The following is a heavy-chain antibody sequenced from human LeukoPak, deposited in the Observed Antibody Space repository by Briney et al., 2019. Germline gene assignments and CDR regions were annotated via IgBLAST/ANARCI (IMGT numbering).Heavy chain of an antibody. V-gene: IGHV4-34*01. CDR1: GGSLCGFY. Sequence: SETLSLTCAVYGGSLCGFYWSWIRGSRGKGVEWIGEINHSGSIKYNPSPRRPVTNSVDKSKNQISRKLSSVTAADTAVYCCARNIFGVYLDMNWFDPWGQGTLVTVSS. CDR2: INHSGSI. CDR3: ARNIFGVYLDMNWFDP. D-gene: IGHD1-20*01. J-gene: IGHJ5*02.